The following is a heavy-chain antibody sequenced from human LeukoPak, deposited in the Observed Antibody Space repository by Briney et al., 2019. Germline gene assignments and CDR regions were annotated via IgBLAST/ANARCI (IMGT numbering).Heavy chain of an antibody. CDR3: AKDKGATVNWFDP. V-gene: IGHV3-33*06. D-gene: IGHD1-26*01. CDR1: GFTFSSYG. Sequence: GGSLRLSCAASGFTFSSYGMNWVRQAPGKGLEWVAVIWYDGSNKYCADSVKGRFTISRDNSKNTLYLQMNSLRAEDTAVYYCAKDKGATVNWFDPWGQGTLVTVSS. J-gene: IGHJ5*02. CDR2: IWYDGSNK.